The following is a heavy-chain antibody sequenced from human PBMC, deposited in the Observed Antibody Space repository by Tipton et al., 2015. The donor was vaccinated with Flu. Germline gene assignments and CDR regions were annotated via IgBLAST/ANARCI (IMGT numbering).Heavy chain of an antibody. V-gene: IGHV4-4*07. CDR1: GGSLSGYY. CDR3: ARGQGNSVWRYFDY. Sequence: TLSLTCNVSGGSLSGYYWSWIRQPAGKGLEWIGRIYTSGNTNYSPSLKSRVAMSVDTSKNQSSLTLSSMTAADTAVYYCARGQGNSVWRYFDYRGQGTLVTVSS. D-gene: IGHD6-19*01. CDR2: IYTSGNT. J-gene: IGHJ4*02.